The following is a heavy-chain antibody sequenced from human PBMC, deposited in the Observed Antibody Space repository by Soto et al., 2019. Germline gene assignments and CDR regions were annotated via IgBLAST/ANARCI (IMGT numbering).Heavy chain of an antibody. V-gene: IGHV4-30-4*01. J-gene: IGHJ3*02. CDR1: GGSISSGDYY. CDR2: IYYSGST. CDR3: ARVRGFTETGSYDAFDI. D-gene: IGHD4-17*01. Sequence: QVQLQESGPGLVKPSQTLSLTCTVSGGSISSGDYYWSWIRQPPGKGLEWIGYIYYSGSTYYNPSLKSRVTISVDTSKNQFSLTLSSVTAADTAVYYCARVRGFTETGSYDAFDIWGQGTMVTVSS.